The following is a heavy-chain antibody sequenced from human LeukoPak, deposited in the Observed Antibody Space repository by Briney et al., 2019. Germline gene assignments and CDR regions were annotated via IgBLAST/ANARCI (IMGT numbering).Heavy chain of an antibody. V-gene: IGHV1-3*01. CDR1: GYTFTSYA. CDR2: INAGNGNT. Sequence: ASVKVSCKASGYTFTSYAMHWVRQAPGQRLEWMGWINAGNGNTKYSQKFQGRVTITADESTSTAYMELSSLRSEDTAVYYCARAGRYDFWSGFASPWGQGTLVTVSS. J-gene: IGHJ5*02. CDR3: ARAGRYDFWSGFASP. D-gene: IGHD3-3*01.